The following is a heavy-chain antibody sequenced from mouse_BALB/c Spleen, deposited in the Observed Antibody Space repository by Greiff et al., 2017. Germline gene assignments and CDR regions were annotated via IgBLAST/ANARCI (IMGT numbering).Heavy chain of an antibody. D-gene: IGHD2-12*01. J-gene: IGHJ2*01. V-gene: IGHV1S29*02. CDR2: IYPYNGGT. CDR3: ARSTLRLGYYDY. CDR1: GYTFTDYN. Sequence: EVQLQQSGPELVKPGASVKISCKASGYTFTDYNLHWVKQSHGKSLEWIGYIYPYNGGTGYNQKFKSKATLTVDNSSSTAYMELRSLTSEDTAVYYYARSTLRLGYYDYWGQGTTLTVSS.